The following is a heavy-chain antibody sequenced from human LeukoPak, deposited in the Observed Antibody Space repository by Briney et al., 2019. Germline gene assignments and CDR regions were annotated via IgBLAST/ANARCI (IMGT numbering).Heavy chain of an antibody. CDR1: GFTFTNAW. CDR2: IKSKTDGGTA. V-gene: IGHV3-15*01. J-gene: IGHJ4*02. Sequence: GGSLRLSCAASGFTFTNAWMTWVRQAPGKGLEWVGRIKSKTDGGTADYAAPVKGRFTISRDDSKNTLYLQMNSLKTEDTAVYYCTTDPPLNGYYDYVWGSGTGRWGQGTLVTVSS. CDR3: TTDPPLNGYYDYVWGSGTGR. D-gene: IGHD3-16*01.